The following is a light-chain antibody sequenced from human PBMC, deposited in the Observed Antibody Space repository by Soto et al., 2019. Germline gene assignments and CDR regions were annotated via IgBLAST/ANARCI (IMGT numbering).Light chain of an antibody. Sequence: QSVLTQPASVSGSPGQSITISCTGTSSDVGGSNFVSWYQQHPGKAPKLMIYDVSNRPSGVSSRFSGSKSGNTASLTISGLQAEEETDYYCSSYTTSTTLYVFGTGTKLTVL. CDR3: SSYTTSTTLYV. J-gene: IGLJ1*01. V-gene: IGLV2-14*01. CDR1: SSDVGGSNF. CDR2: DVS.